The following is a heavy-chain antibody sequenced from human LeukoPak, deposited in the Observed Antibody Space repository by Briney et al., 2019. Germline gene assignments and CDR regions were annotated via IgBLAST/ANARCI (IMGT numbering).Heavy chain of an antibody. CDR3: ARDFIVGATTRVFYY. V-gene: IGHV4-34*01. CDR1: GGSFRGYY. CDR2: INHSGST. Sequence: SETLSLTCAVYGGSFRGYYWSWIRQPPGKGLEWLGEINHSGSTNYNPSLKSRVTISVDTSKNQFSLKLSSVTAADTAVYYCARDFIVGATTRVFYYWGQGTLVTVSS. D-gene: IGHD1-26*01. J-gene: IGHJ4*02.